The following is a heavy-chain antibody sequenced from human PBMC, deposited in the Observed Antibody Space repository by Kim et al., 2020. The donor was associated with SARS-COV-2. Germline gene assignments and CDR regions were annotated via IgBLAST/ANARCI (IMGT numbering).Heavy chain of an antibody. D-gene: IGHD3-3*01. J-gene: IGHJ6*02. CDR1: GFTFSSYS. CDR3: ARVQEASAPDFWSGYYIYYYYGMDV. CDR2: ISSSSSYI. V-gene: IGHV3-21*01. Sequence: GGSLRLSCAASGFTFSSYSMNWVRQAPGKGLEWVSSISSSSSYIYYADSVKGRFTISRDNAKNSLYLQMNSLRAEDTAVYYCARVQEASAPDFWSGYYIYYYYGMDVWGQGTTVTVSS.